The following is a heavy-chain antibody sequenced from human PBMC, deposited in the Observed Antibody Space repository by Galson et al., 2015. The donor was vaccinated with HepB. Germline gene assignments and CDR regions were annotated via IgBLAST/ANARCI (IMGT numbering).Heavy chain of an antibody. D-gene: IGHD2-15*01. CDR1: GFAFSSYA. V-gene: IGHV3-23*01. Sequence: SLRLSCAASGFAFSSYAMSWVRQAPGKGLEWVSAISGSGGSTYYADSVKGRFTISRDNSKNTLYLQMNSLRAEDTAVYYCAKRNFEVAATDYWGQGTLVTVSS. J-gene: IGHJ4*02. CDR3: AKRNFEVAATDY. CDR2: ISGSGGST.